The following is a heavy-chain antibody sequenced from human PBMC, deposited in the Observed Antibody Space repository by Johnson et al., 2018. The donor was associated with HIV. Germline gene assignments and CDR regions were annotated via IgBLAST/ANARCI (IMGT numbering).Heavy chain of an antibody. J-gene: IGHJ3*02. CDR3: AKALGFYGDYVLDAFDI. CDR2: MYSDGRT. Sequence: VQLVESGGGVVWPGGSLRLSCAASGFTISSNYMSWVRQAPGKGLEWVSVMYSDGRTFYADSVKGRFTISRENSKNTLYLQMNSLRAKDTAVYYCAKALGFYGDYVLDAFDIWGQGTMVTVSS. CDR1: GFTISSNY. V-gene: IGHV3-66*02. D-gene: IGHD4-17*01.